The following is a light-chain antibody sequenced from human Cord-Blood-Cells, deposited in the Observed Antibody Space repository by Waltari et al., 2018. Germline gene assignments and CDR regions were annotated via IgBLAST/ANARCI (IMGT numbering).Light chain of an antibody. CDR3: QSYDSSLREV. CDR2: GNS. J-gene: IGLJ2*01. V-gene: IGLV1-40*01. CDR1: SSNIGAGYD. Sequence: QSVLTQPPSVSGAPGQRVTISCTGSSSNIGAGYDVHWYQQLPGTAPKLHIYGNSNRPSGVPDRFSGSKSGTSASLAITGLQAEDEADYYCQSYDSSLREVFGGGTKLTVL.